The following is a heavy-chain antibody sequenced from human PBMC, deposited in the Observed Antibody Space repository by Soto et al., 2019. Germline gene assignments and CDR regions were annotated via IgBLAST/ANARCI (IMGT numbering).Heavy chain of an antibody. CDR1: GLIFSDYH. Sequence: EVQLVESGGGLVQPGGSLRLSCAASGLIFSDYHMDWVRQAPGKGLEWVGRIRRKANRYTTEYAASVKGRFTISRDDSNNSLYLQMNSLKSEDTAVYYCAMLGGWSGGSSGMDVWGQGTTVTVSS. V-gene: IGHV3-72*01. J-gene: IGHJ6*02. CDR2: IRRKANRYTT. D-gene: IGHD6-19*01. CDR3: AMLGGWSGGSSGMDV.